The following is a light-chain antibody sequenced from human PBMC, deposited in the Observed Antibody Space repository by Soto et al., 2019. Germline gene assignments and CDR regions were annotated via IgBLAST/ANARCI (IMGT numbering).Light chain of an antibody. Sequence: EIVLTQSPGTLSLSPGERATLSCRASQSISSTYLAWYRQKPGQAPRLLIYAASSRATGIPDRFSGSGSGTNFTLTITRLEPEDFAVYSCQQNYASSWTFGQGTRVKSN. CDR2: AAS. CDR1: QSISSTY. V-gene: IGKV3-20*01. CDR3: QQNYASSWT. J-gene: IGKJ1*01.